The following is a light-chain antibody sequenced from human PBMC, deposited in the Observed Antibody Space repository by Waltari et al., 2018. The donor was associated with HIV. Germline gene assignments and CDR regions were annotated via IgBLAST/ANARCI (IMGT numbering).Light chain of an antibody. CDR2: LNSDGSH. CDR3: QTWGTGIRV. J-gene: IGLJ2*01. CDR1: SGHSSYA. Sequence: QLVLPQSPSASASLGASVKLTCTLSSGHSSYAIAWHQQQPEKGPRYLMKLNSDGSHSKGDGSPDRFSGSSSGAERYLTISSLQSEDEADYYCQTWGTGIRVFGGGTKLTVL. V-gene: IGLV4-69*01.